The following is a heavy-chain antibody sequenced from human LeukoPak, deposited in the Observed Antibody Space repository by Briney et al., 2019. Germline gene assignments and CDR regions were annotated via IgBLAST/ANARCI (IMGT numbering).Heavy chain of an antibody. CDR3: ARDHYGSGSYKAYFDY. D-gene: IGHD3-10*01. CDR1: DASFTTYS. CDR2: VYSSGAT. Sequence: SETLSLTCTVSDASFTTYSWSWLRQPAGKGLEWIGRVYSSGATKYNPSLKSRVTISADTSKNQFSLKLPSVTAADTAVYYCARDHYGSGSYKAYFDYWGHGIQVTVSS. J-gene: IGHJ4*01. V-gene: IGHV4-4*07.